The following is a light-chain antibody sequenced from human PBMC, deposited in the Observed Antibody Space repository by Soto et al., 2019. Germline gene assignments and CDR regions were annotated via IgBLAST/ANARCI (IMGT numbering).Light chain of an antibody. CDR1: QSISSTY. Sequence: IVLTQSPATLSVSPGERATLSCRASQSISSTYLAWYQQKPGQAPRLLIYGASTRATGIPARFSGSGSGTEFTLTISSLQSEDFAVYYCQQYNNWPPVTFGPGTKVDIK. J-gene: IGKJ3*01. CDR2: GAS. CDR3: QQYNNWPPVT. V-gene: IGKV3-15*01.